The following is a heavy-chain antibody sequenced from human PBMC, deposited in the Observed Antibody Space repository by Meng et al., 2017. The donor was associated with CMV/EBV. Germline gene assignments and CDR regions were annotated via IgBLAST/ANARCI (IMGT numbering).Heavy chain of an antibody. CDR2: ISYDGSNK. D-gene: IGHD3-10*01. Sequence: AAAGFTFSSDARHWVRQAPGKGLEWVAVISYDGSNKYYADSVKGRFTISRDNSKNTLYLQMNSLRAEDTAVYYCARDLMVRGVINTYWGQGTLVTVSS. J-gene: IGHJ4*02. CDR1: GFTFSSDA. CDR3: ARDLMVRGVINTY. V-gene: IGHV3-30-3*01.